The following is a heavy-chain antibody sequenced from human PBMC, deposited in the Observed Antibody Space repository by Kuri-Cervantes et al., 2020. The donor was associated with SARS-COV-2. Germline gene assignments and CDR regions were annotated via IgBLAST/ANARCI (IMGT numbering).Heavy chain of an antibody. J-gene: IGHJ4*02. Sequence: GGSLRLSCAASGFTFSSYWMHWVRQAPGKGLEWVSAITDDGGSTYHADSVKGRFTISRDNSKTTLFLQMNSLRAEDTAVYHCVKGSAASRPYYFDSWGQGTLVTVSS. D-gene: IGHD3-10*01. V-gene: IGHV3-23*01. CDR3: VKGSAASRPYYFDS. CDR1: GFTFSSYW. CDR2: ITDDGGST.